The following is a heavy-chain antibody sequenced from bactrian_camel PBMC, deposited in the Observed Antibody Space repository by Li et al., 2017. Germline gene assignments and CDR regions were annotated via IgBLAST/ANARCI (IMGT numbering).Heavy chain of an antibody. CDR2: IHTDDIDT. D-gene: IGHD4*01. CDR3: VTLATDFGV. V-gene: IGHV3S5*01. CDR1: GFTFSSAY. Sequence: HVQLVESGGGLVQPGGSLRLSCEASGFTFSSAYISWVRQAPGKGLEWVSSIHTDDIDTYYPDSVKGRFTISRDNAKNTVYLQMNSLKSEDTALYYCVTLATDFGVWGQGTQVTVS. J-gene: IGHJ6*01.